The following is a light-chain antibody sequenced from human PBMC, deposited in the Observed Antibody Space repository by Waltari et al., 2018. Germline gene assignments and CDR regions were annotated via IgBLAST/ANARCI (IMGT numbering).Light chain of an antibody. CDR1: QGISSY. CDR2: AAS. V-gene: IGKV1-8*01. J-gene: IGKJ2*03. CDR3: QQYYSYPPPGG. Sequence: AIRMTQSPSSLSASTGDRVTITCRAIQGISSYLACYQQKPGKAPKLLIYAASTLQSGVPSRFRGSGSGTDFTLTISCLQSEDFATYYCQQYYSYPPPGGFGQGTKLEIK.